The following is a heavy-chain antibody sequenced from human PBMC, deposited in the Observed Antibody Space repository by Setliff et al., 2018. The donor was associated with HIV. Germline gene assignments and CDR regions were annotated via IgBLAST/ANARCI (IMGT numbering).Heavy chain of an antibody. CDR3: AKDVCSGAYCYAYYYYGMDV. Sequence: GGSLRLSCEASGFTFSTYSMNWVRQAPGKGLEWVSSISSSSRSKYYADSVKGRFTISRDNAKNSLYLQMNSLTAEDTAVYYCAKDVCSGAYCYAYYYYGMDVWGQGTMVTVSS. V-gene: IGHV3-21*01. CDR2: ISSSSRSK. CDR1: GFTFSTYS. D-gene: IGHD2-15*01. J-gene: IGHJ6*02.